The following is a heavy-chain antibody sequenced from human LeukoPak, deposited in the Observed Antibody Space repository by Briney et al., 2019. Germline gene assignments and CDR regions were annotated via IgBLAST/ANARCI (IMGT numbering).Heavy chain of an antibody. V-gene: IGHV3-7*01. CDR2: IKEDGSDR. D-gene: IGHD2/OR15-2a*01. J-gene: IGHJ3*02. CDR1: AFTFSSYY. Sequence: GGSLRLSCAASAFTFSSYYMSWVRQAPGKGLEWVANIKEDGSDRNYVDSVKGRFTISRDNAKNSVYLQMNSLRDEDTAAYYCARDKEKGSTTGSVFEIWGQGTMVTVSS. CDR3: ARDKEKGSTTGSVFEI.